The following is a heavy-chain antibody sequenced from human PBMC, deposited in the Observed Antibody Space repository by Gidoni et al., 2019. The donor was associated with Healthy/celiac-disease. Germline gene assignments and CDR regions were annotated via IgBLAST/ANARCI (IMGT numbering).Heavy chain of an antibody. V-gene: IGHV3-23*01. CDR3: AKAYYDFWSRAGYYYGMDV. D-gene: IGHD3-3*01. CDR2: ISGSGGST. CDR1: GFTFSSYA. Sequence: EVQLLDSGGGLVQPGGSLRLSCSAPGFTFSSYAMSWVRQAPGQGLEWVSAISGSGGSTYFADSVKGRFTISRDNSKNTLYLQMNSLRAEDTAVYYCAKAYYDFWSRAGYYYGMDVWGQGTTVTVSS. J-gene: IGHJ6*02.